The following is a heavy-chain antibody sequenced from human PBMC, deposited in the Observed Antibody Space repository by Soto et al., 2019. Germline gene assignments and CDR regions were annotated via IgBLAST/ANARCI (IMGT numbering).Heavy chain of an antibody. J-gene: IGHJ6*02. Sequence: SVKVSCKASGDTVTSYAMDWVRKAPGQRLEWMGWINAGNGNTKYSQKFQGRVTITRDTSASTAYMELSSLRSEDTAVYYCARTTYYDFWSGYYRNYYYYYGMDVWGQGTTVTVSS. V-gene: IGHV1-3*01. CDR2: INAGNGNT. CDR3: ARTTYYDFWSGYYRNYYYYYGMDV. CDR1: GDTVTSYA. D-gene: IGHD3-3*01.